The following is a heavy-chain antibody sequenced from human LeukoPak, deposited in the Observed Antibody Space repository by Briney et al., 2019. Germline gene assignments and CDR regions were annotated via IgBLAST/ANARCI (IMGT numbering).Heavy chain of an antibody. J-gene: IGHJ4*02. V-gene: IGHV3-48*01. D-gene: IGHD3-22*01. CDR3: ARGGGWSYYYDSSGQSYYFDY. Sequence: AGGSLRLSCAASGFTFSSYWMSWVRQAPGKGLEWVSYISSSSSTIYYADSVKGRFTISRDNAKNSLYLQMNSLRAEDTAVYYCARGGGWSYYYDSSGQSYYFDYWGQGTLVTVSS. CDR1: GFTFSSYW. CDR2: ISSSSSTI.